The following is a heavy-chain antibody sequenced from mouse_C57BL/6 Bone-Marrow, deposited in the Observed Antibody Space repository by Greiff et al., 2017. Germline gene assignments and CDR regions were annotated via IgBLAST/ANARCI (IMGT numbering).Heavy chain of an antibody. J-gene: IGHJ2*01. D-gene: IGHD2-4*01. CDR2: FHPYNDDT. CDR1: GYTFTTYP. CDR3: ARGCDYGDYYFDY. V-gene: IGHV1-47*01. Sequence: QVQLQQSGAELVKPGASVTMSCKASGYTFTTYPIEWMRQNHGKSLEWIGNFHPYNDDTKYNEKFKGKATLTVDKSSSTVYLELSRLTSEDSAVYYCARGCDYGDYYFDYWGQGTTVTVSS.